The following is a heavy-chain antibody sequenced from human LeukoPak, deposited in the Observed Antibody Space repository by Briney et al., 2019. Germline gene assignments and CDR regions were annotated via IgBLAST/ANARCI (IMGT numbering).Heavy chain of an antibody. V-gene: IGHV1-24*01. J-gene: IGHJ4*02. D-gene: IGHD3-10*01. CDR3: ATSPYYYGSGSSPDY. Sequence: GASVKVSCKVFGYTLTELSMHWVRQAPGKGLEWMGGFDPEDGETIYAQKFQGRVTMTEDTSTDTAYMELSSLRSEDTAVYYCATSPYYYGSGSSPDYWGQGTLVTVSS. CDR1: GYTLTELS. CDR2: FDPEDGET.